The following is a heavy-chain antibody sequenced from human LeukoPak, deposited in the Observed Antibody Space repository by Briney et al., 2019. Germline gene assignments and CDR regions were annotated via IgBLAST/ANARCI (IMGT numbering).Heavy chain of an antibody. CDR2: INPNSGGT. J-gene: IGHJ4*02. D-gene: IGHD3-3*01. Sequence: ASVKVSCKASGYTFTGYYMHWVRQAPGQGLEWMGWINPNSGGTNYAQKFQGRVTMTRDTSISTAYMELSRLRSDDTAVYYCARDPWSGYHTWDYWGQGTLVTVSS. V-gene: IGHV1-2*02. CDR1: GYTFTGYY. CDR3: ARDPWSGYHTWDY.